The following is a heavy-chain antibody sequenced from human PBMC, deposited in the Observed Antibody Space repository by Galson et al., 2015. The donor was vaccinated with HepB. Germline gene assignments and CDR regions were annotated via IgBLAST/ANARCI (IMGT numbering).Heavy chain of an antibody. V-gene: IGHV3-30-3*01. D-gene: IGHD3-22*01. Sequence: SLRLSCAASGFTFSSYAMHWVRQAPGKGLEWVAVISYDGSNKYYADSVKGRFTISRDNSKNTLYLQMNSLRAEDTAVYYCARGPDYDSSGYYHGGWFDPWGQGTLVTVSS. J-gene: IGHJ5*02. CDR3: ARGPDYDSSGYYHGGWFDP. CDR2: ISYDGSNK. CDR1: GFTFSSYA.